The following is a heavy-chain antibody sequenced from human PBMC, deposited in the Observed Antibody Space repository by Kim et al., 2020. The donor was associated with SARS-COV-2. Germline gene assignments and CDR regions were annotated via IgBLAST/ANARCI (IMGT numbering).Heavy chain of an antibody. D-gene: IGHD3-3*01. CDR3: ARFFWSGYAYFDY. J-gene: IGHJ4*02. V-gene: IGHV2-5*01. Sequence: RYNSSRETRLTITKDTSKNQVVLTMSNMDPVDTATYYCARFFWSGYAYFDYWGQGTLVTVSS.